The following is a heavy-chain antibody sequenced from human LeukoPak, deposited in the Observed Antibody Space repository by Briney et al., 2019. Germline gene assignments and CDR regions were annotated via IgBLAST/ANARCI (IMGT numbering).Heavy chain of an antibody. Sequence: PSETLSLTCTVSGGSISSSSYYWGWIRQPPGKGLEWIGSIYYSGSTNYNASLKSRVTISIDKLKRQFSLKLSSVTAADTAVYYCARLSAGGTAILRPGGYYHYYMDVWGKGTTVTVSS. CDR1: GGSISSSSYY. CDR3: ARLSAGGTAILRPGGYYHYYMDV. D-gene: IGHD2-21*02. J-gene: IGHJ6*03. V-gene: IGHV4-39*07. CDR2: IYYSGST.